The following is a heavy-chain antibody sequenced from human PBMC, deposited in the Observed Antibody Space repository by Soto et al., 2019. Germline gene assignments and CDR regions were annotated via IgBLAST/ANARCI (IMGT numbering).Heavy chain of an antibody. CDR2: MSPNSGNT. V-gene: IGHV1-8*01. D-gene: IGHD3-10*01. CDR1: GYTFTNYD. CDR3: ARPLSGSYPN. Sequence: ASVKVSCKASGYTFTNYDINWLRQATGQGLEWMGWMSPNSGNTGYAQKFQGRVSMTRNTSISTAYMELSTLRSEDTAVYCCARPLSGSYPNWGQGTLVTVSS. J-gene: IGHJ4*02.